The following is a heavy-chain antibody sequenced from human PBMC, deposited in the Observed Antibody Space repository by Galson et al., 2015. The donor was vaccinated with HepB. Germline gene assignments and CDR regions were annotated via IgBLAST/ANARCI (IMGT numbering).Heavy chain of an antibody. V-gene: IGHV3-49*04. D-gene: IGHD1-26*01. Sequence: SLRLSCAGSGFTFGDYALSWVRQAPGKGLEWAGSIRSKAYGGTPDYAASVQGRFTISRDDSKSIGYLQMNSLRAEDTAVYYCTRALGSYYPASEYWGQGALVIVSS. CDR2: IRSKAYGGTP. CDR3: TRALGSYYPASEY. CDR1: GFTFGDYA. J-gene: IGHJ4*02.